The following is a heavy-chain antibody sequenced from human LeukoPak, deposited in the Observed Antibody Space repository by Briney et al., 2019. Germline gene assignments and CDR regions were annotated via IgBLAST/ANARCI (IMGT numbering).Heavy chain of an antibody. D-gene: IGHD6-13*01. CDR1: GGSISSYY. CDR2: IYYSGST. Sequence: PSETLSLTCTVSGGSISSYYWSWIRQPPGKGLEWIGYIYYSGSTNYNPSLKSRVTISVDTSKNQFSLKLSSVTAADTAVYYCARAESSSSVEYFQHWGQGTLVTVSS. V-gene: IGHV4-59*01. CDR3: ARAESSSSVEYFQH. J-gene: IGHJ1*01.